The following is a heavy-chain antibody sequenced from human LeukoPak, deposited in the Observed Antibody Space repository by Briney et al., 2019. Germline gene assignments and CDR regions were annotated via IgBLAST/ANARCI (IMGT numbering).Heavy chain of an antibody. J-gene: IGHJ4*02. CDR2: IWYDGSNK. CDR3: ASYGSGSELDY. Sequence: GRSLRLSCAASGFTFSSYGMHWVRQAPGKGLEWVAVIWYDGSNKYYADSVKGRFTISRDNSKNTLYLQMNSLRAEDTAVYYCASYGSGSELDYWGQGTLVTVSS. D-gene: IGHD3-10*01. V-gene: IGHV3-33*01. CDR1: GFTFSSYG.